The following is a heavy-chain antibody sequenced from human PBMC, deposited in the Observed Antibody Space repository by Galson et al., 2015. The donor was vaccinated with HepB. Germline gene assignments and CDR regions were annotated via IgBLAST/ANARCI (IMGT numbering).Heavy chain of an antibody. Sequence: SLRLSCAASGITFDDYAMHWVRQAPGKGLEWVSGISWNSGNIGYADSVKGRFTISRDNSKNSLFLQMNSLRDDDTALYYCTKARGNTVTTFPRSDSFDLWGRGTLVTVST. D-gene: IGHD4-17*01. CDR3: TKARGNTVTTFPRSDSFDL. J-gene: IGHJ2*01. CDR1: GITFDDYA. V-gene: IGHV3-9*01. CDR2: ISWNSGNI.